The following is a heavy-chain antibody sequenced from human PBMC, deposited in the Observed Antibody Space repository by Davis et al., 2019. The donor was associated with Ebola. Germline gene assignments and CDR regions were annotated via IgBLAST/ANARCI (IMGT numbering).Heavy chain of an antibody. J-gene: IGHJ5*02. CDR2: IYYSGST. Sequence: ESLKISCAASGFTFSSYGMSWVRQAPGKGLEWIGSIYYSGSTYYNPSLKSRVTMSVDTSKNQFSLKLTSVTAADTAVYYCARTREGNYGGNWRWFDPWGQGTLVTVSS. V-gene: IGHV4-59*04. CDR3: ARTREGNYGGNWRWFDP. CDR1: GFTFSSYG. D-gene: IGHD4-23*01.